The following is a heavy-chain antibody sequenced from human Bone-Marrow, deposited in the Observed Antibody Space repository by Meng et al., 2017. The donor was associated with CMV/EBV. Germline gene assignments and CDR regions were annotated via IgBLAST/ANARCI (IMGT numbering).Heavy chain of an antibody. V-gene: IGHV3-23*01. CDR1: GFTFSTYF. CDR3: RGNIVVTPAARFDP. D-gene: IGHD2-2*01. Sequence: ASGFTFSTYFMSWVRQAPGKGLEWVSSITGSGRNTYYADSVKSRFTISRDNSKNILYLQMNSLRADDTAVYCCRGNIVVTPAARFDPWGQGTLVTVSS. CDR2: ITGSGRNT. J-gene: IGHJ5*02.